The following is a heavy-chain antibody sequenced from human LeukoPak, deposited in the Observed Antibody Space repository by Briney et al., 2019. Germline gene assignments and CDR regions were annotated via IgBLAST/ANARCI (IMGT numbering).Heavy chain of an antibody. CDR1: GLTFSSYG. J-gene: IGHJ4*02. V-gene: IGHV3-30*03. CDR2: ISYDGGTE. Sequence: PGGSLRLSCAASGLTFSSYGMHWVRQAPGKGLEWVAVISYDGGTEYYADSVKGRFTISRDNSKNTLYLQMNSLRAEDTAMYYCARIGYYDSSGSDYWGQGTLVTVSS. D-gene: IGHD3-22*01. CDR3: ARIGYYDSSGSDY.